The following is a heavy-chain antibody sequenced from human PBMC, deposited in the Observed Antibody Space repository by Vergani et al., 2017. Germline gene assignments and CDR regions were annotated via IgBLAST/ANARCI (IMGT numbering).Heavy chain of an antibody. Sequence: QVQLQESGPGLVRPSETLSLTCTVSAYSISSGFFWGWIRQPPGKGLEWIGSMDYNGLGYFSPSLKSRVTISVDTPKNHFSLKLSSVTADDTAVYYCVRDKTYYDTLIGYAGYYFDSWGQGALVTVS. CDR1: AYSISSGFF. D-gene: IGHD3-9*01. V-gene: IGHV4-38-2*02. CDR3: VRDKTYYDTLIGYAGYYFDS. CDR2: MDYNGLG. J-gene: IGHJ4*02.